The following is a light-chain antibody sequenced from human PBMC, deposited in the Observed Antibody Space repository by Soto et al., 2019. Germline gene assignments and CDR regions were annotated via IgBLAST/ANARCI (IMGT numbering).Light chain of an antibody. Sequence: QSVLTQPPSVSGAPGQRVTISCTGSSSNLGAGHDVHWYQQLPGAAPRLLIYGNTNRPSGVPDRFSGSKSGTSASLAITGLQTEDEAYYYCQYYDSRLGIYVVFGGGTKLTVL. V-gene: IGLV1-40*01. CDR1: SSNLGAGHD. CDR2: GNT. J-gene: IGLJ2*01. CDR3: QYYDSRLGIYVV.